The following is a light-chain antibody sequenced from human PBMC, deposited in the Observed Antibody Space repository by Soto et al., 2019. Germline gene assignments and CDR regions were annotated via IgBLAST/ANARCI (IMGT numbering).Light chain of an antibody. J-gene: IGLJ1*01. CDR1: SSNIGNNY. CDR3: GTWDNSLSAYV. Sequence: QSVLTQPPSVSAAPGQKVTISCSGSSSNIGNNYVSWYQQFPGTAPKLLIYDNNERPSGIPDRFSGSKSDTSATLGITGLQTGDEADYYCGTWDNSLSAYVFGTGTKV. CDR2: DNN. V-gene: IGLV1-51*01.